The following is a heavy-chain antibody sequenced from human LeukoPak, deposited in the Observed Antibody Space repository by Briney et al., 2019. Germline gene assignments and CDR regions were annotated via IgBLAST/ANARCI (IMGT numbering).Heavy chain of an antibody. CDR3: ARPGVLWFGEPPLGY. CDR1: GYTFTGYY. D-gene: IGHD3-10*01. J-gene: IGHJ4*02. V-gene: IGHV1-2*02. Sequence: ASVKVSCRASGYTFTGYYMHWVRQAPGQGLEWMGWINPNSGGTNYAQKFQGRVTMTRDTSISTAYMELSRLRSDDTAVYYCARPGVLWFGEPPLGYWGQGTLVTVSS. CDR2: INPNSGGT.